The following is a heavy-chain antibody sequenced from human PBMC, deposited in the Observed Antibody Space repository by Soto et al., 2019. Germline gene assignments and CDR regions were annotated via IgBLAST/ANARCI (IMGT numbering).Heavy chain of an antibody. J-gene: IGHJ6*02. D-gene: IGHD3-10*01. V-gene: IGHV4-31*03. CDR3: ARELRFGEDYSGMDV. Sequence: VQLQESGPGLVKPSQTLSLTCTVSGGSICSGGSYWSWLRQHPGKSMEWIGYIYYSGSTYYNPSLKSRVTISVDTPKNQYPLKQSSVTAADTAVDYCARELRFGEDYSGMDVWGQGTKVTVAS. CDR1: GGSICSGGSY. CDR2: IYYSGST.